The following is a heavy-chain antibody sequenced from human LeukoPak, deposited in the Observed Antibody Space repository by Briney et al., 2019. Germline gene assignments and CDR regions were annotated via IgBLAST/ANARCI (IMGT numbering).Heavy chain of an antibody. CDR3: ARETEMANLDY. V-gene: IGHV3-7*04. J-gene: IGHJ4*02. CDR1: GFTFSSYC. D-gene: IGHD5-24*01. CDR2: IKQDGSEK. Sequence: GGSLRLSCTASGFTFSSYCMNWVRQAPGKGLEWVANIKQDGSEKYYVDSVKGRFTISRHNAKKSLYLQMNSLRVEDTAVYYCARETEMANLDYWGQGTLFTVSS.